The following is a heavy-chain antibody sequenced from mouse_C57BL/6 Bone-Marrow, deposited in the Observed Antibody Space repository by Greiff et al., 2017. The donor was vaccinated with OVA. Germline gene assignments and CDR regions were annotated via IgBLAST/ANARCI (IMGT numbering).Heavy chain of an antibody. D-gene: IGHD2-3*01. J-gene: IGHJ3*01. CDR2: IDPETGGT. CDR3: TRSDDGYYRYWFAY. CDR1: GYTFTAYE. V-gene: IGHV1-15*01. Sequence: QVQLQQSGAELVRPGASVTLSCKASGYTFTAYEMHWVKQTPVHGLEWIGAIDPETGGTAYNQKFKGKAILTADKSSSTAYMELRSLTSEDSAVYYCTRSDDGYYRYWFAYWGQGTLVTVSA.